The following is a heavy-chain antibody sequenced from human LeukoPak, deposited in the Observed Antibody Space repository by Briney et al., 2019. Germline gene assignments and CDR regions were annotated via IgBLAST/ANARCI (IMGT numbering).Heavy chain of an antibody. CDR1: GGSISSGGYS. CDR3: AREGSRGRFDP. CDR2: IYHSGST. D-gene: IGHD3-16*01. J-gene: IGHJ5*02. V-gene: IGHV4-30-2*01. Sequence: PSETLSLTCAVSGGSISSGGYSWSWIRQPPGKGLEWIGYIYHSGSTYYNPSLKSRVTISVDRSKNQFSLKLSSVTAADTAVYYCAREGSRGRFDPWGQGTLVTVSS.